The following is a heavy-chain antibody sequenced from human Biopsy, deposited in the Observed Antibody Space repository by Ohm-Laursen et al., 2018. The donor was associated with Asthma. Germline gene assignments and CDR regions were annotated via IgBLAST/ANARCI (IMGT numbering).Heavy chain of an antibody. V-gene: IGHV1-18*01. D-gene: IGHD3-10*01. J-gene: IGHJ6*02. CDR2: ISVYNGNT. Sequence: ASVKVSCKTSGYTFNSAGITWVRQAPGQGLEWMGWISVYNGNTKVAQKLQDRVTVITDTSTSTAYMELRSLRSDDTAMYFCARAVDYSHYYGIDVWGQGTTVTVS. CDR3: ARAVDYSHYYGIDV. CDR1: GYTFNSAG.